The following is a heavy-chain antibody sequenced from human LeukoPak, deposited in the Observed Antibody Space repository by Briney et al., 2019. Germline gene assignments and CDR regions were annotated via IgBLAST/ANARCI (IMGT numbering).Heavy chain of an antibody. CDR2: ISGSGDNT. V-gene: IGHV3-64D*06. J-gene: IGHJ4*02. CDR1: GFTFSTYV. CDR3: VRGTGY. Sequence: HTGGSLRLSCSVSGFTFSTYVMHWVRQAPGKGLEYVSAISGSGDNTYYADSVKGRFTISRDNSKNTLYLQMSSLRADDTAVYYCVRGTGYWGQGTLVTVS.